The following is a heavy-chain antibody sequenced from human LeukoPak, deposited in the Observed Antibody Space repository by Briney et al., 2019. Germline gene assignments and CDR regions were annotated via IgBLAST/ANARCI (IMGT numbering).Heavy chain of an antibody. D-gene: IGHD2-2*01. CDR1: GVTFDDYG. Sequence: GGSLRLSCAASGVTFDDYGMSWVGQAPGKGVGWGSGINWNGGSTVYADSVKGRFTISRDNAKNSLYLQMNSLRAEDTALYYCARDSDQLYYFDYWGQGTLVTVSS. J-gene: IGHJ4*02. CDR3: ARDSDQLYYFDY. V-gene: IGHV3-20*04. CDR2: INWNGGST.